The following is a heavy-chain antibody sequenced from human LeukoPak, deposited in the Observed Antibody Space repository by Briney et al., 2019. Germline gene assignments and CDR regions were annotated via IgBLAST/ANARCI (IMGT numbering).Heavy chain of an antibody. J-gene: IGHJ3*02. Sequence: EGSLRLSCAASGFTFSSYWMHWVRQVPGKGLVWVSRINSDGSSTSYADSVKGRFTISRDNAKNTLYVQMNSLRAEDTAVHYCSTGSGHAFDIWGRGTMVTVSS. D-gene: IGHD3-10*01. CDR2: INSDGSST. V-gene: IGHV3-74*01. CDR3: STGSGHAFDI. CDR1: GFTFSSYW.